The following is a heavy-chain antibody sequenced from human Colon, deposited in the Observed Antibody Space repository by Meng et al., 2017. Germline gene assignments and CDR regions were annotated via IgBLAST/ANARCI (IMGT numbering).Heavy chain of an antibody. CDR3: AKIHLGDSGLDY. D-gene: IGHD6-19*01. CDR1: GYSLSGYY. V-gene: IGHV1-2*06. Sequence: QVQLWQSGAEGKKPGASVKVSCKASGYSLSGYYMHWVRQVPGQGLEWMGRINADSGGTNYAEKFQGRVTLTRDTSINTAYMEVTSLRSDDTAVYYCAKIHLGDSGLDYWGQGTLVTVSS. J-gene: IGHJ4*02. CDR2: INADSGGT.